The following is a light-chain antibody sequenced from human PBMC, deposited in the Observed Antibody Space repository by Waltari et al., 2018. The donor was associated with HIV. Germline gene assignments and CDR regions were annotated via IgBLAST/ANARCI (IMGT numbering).Light chain of an antibody. CDR2: SDI. CDR1: NIGSRS. Sequence: SYMLTQPPSVSVAPGETARITCEGDNIGSRSVQWYQQKAGQAPVLVIYSDIDRPSGSPERVSGSNSDKAATRTISRVEAGDEADYYCQVWDSDSNHVVFGGGTKLTVL. CDR3: QVWDSDSNHVV. J-gene: IGLJ2*01. V-gene: IGLV3-21*04.